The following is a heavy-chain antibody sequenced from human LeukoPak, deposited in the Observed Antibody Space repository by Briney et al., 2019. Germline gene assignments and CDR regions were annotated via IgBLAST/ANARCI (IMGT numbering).Heavy chain of an antibody. D-gene: IGHD5-18*01. CDR2: IYSSGNT. Sequence: SETLSLTCTVSGVSFSSYYWTWIRQPAGKGLEWIGRIYSSGNTNYNPSLESRVTMSIDTSKNQFSLKLTSVTAADTAVYYCARHVTAMSLFDYWGQGTLVTVSS. J-gene: IGHJ4*02. CDR3: ARHVTAMSLFDY. V-gene: IGHV4-4*07. CDR1: GVSFSSYY.